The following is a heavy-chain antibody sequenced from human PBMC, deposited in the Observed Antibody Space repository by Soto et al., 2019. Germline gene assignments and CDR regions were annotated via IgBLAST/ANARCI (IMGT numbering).Heavy chain of an antibody. CDR1: GGSISSNY. Sequence: PAETLSLTCPVSGGSISSNYWTLIRQPPGKGLEWIGYVYNSGSTNYNPSLKSRVTISEDTSKSQFSLKVNSMTAADTAVYYCARYRREAVAGYTLDNWGQGILVTVSS. CDR3: ARYRREAVAGYTLDN. J-gene: IGHJ4*02. V-gene: IGHV4-59*01. CDR2: VYNSGST. D-gene: IGHD6-13*01.